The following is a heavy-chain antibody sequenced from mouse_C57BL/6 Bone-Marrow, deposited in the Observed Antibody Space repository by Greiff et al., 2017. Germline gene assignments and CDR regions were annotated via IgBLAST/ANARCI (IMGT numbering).Heavy chain of an antibody. Sequence: VQLQESGPGLVQPSQSLSITCTVSGFSLTSYGVHWVRQSPGKGLEWLGVVWSGGSTDYNAALISKLSISKDNSKGQVFFKMNSLQADDTAIYYWARGVDDGYYVWFAYWGQGTLVTVSA. CDR2: VWSGGST. V-gene: IGHV2-2*01. D-gene: IGHD2-3*01. CDR1: GFSLTSYG. CDR3: ARGVDDGYYVWFAY. J-gene: IGHJ3*01.